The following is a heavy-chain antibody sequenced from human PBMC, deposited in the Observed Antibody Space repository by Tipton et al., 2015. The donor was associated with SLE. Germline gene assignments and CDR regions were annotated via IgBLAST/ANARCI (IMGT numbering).Heavy chain of an antibody. CDR3: ARAGDTAFDY. V-gene: IGHV3-74*01. CDR1: GYSISSGHY. J-gene: IGHJ4*02. CDR2: INTDGSST. Sequence: LSLTCAVSGYSISSGHYWGWVRQPPGKGLVWVSRINTDGSSTSYADSVKGRFTISRDNAKNTLYLQMNSLRAEDTAVYYCARAGDTAFDYWGQGTLVTVSS. D-gene: IGHD5-18*01.